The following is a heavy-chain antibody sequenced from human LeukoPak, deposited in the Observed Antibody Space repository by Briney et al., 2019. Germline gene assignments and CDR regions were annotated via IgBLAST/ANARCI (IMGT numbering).Heavy chain of an antibody. CDR1: GGTFSSYA. CDR3: ARVYYYDSSGDYWFDP. V-gene: IGHV1-69*05. CDR2: IIPIFGTA. J-gene: IGHJ5*02. D-gene: IGHD3-22*01. Sequence: ASVKVSCKASGGTFSSYAISWVRQAPGQGLEWIGGIIPIFGTANYAQKLQGRVTMTTDTSTSTAYMELRSLRSDDTAVYYCARVYYYDSSGDYWFDPWGQGTLVTVSS.